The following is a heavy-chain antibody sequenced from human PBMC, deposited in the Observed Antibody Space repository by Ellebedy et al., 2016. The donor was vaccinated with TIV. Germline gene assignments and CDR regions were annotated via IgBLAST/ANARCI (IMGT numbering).Heavy chain of an antibody. D-gene: IGHD3-10*01. CDR3: VRDGQGSGSNGWFDP. CDR1: GGSISSPY. CDR2: IYYSDFT. J-gene: IGHJ5*02. V-gene: IGHV4-59*11. Sequence: MPSETLSLTCTVSGGSISSPYWSWIRQPPGKGLEWIGHIYYSDFTNYNPSLKSRVTISLDTSKNQISLKLKSVTAAGTAVYYCVRDGQGSGSNGWFDPWGQGTLVTVSS.